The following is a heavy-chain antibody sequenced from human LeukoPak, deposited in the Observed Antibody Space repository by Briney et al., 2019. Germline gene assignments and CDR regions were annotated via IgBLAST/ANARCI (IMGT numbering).Heavy chain of an antibody. V-gene: IGHV4-4*07. Sequence: SETLSLTCTVSGGSISRYYWSWIRQPAGKGLEWIGRFYSGGSTNYNPSLKSRVTISVDTSKNQFSLKLSSVTAADTAVYYCARSVSVTTFDYWGQGTLVTVSS. D-gene: IGHD1-14*01. CDR1: GGSISRYY. CDR3: ARSVSVTTFDY. CDR2: FYSGGST. J-gene: IGHJ4*02.